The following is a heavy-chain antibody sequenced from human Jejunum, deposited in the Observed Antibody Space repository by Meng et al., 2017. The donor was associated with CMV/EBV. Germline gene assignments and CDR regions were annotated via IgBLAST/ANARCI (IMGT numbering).Heavy chain of an antibody. CDR3: AREGVSSSWSSDF. V-gene: IGHV3-74*01. J-gene: IGHJ4*02. CDR2: INTDGSST. D-gene: IGHD6-13*01. CDR1: GFTFSSYW. Sequence: GQLVESGGGLVQPGVSLRLACAASGFTFSSYWMHWVRQAPGKGLVWVSRINTDGSSTTYAESVKGRFTFSRDNAKNTLYLQMNSLRAEDTAVYYCAREGVSSSWSSDFWGQGTLVTVSS.